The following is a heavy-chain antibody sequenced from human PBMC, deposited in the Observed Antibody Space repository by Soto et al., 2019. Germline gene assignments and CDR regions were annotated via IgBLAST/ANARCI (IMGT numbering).Heavy chain of an antibody. CDR3: ARLVYYSSGYRPG. CDR2: IYYSGST. CDR1: GGSISSSSYY. J-gene: IGHJ4*02. V-gene: IGHV4-39*01. D-gene: IGHD3-22*01. Sequence: QLQLQESGPGLVKPSETLSLTCTVSGGSISSSSYYWGWIRQPPGKGLEWIGSIYYSGSTYYNPARKSRVTIAVDTSKNQFSLKLSSVTAADTAVYYCARLVYYSSGYRPGWGQGTLVTVSS.